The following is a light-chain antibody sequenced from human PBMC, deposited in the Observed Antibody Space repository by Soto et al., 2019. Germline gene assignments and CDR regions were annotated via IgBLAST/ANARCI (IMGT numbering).Light chain of an antibody. CDR1: SGDVGGYNY. J-gene: IGLJ1*01. V-gene: IGLV2-8*01. CDR2: KVS. CDR3: TSYAGSNNFFYV. Sequence: QSALTQPPSASGSPGQSVTISCTGTSGDVGGYNYVSWYQQHPGKAPKLMIYKVSKRPSGVPDRFSGSKSGNTASLTVSGLQAEDEADYYCTSYAGSNNFFYVFGTGTKVTVL.